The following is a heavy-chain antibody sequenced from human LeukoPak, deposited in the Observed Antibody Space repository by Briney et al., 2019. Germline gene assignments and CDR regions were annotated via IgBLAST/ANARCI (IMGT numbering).Heavy chain of an antibody. Sequence: SVKVSCKASGGTFSSYAISWVRQAPGQGLEWMGRIIPIFGTANYAQKFQGRVTITTDESTSTAYMELSSLRSEDTAVYYCAREGYSYGNYSDYWGQGTLVTVSS. V-gene: IGHV1-69*05. CDR3: AREGYSYGNYSDY. J-gene: IGHJ4*02. CDR2: IIPIFGTA. CDR1: GGTFSSYA. D-gene: IGHD5-18*01.